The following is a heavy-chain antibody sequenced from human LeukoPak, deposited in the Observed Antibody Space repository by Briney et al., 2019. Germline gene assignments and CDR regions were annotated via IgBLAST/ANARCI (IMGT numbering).Heavy chain of an antibody. CDR1: GGSFSGYY. CDR3: AREQQQLVPGTNAFDI. D-gene: IGHD6-13*01. V-gene: IGHV4-34*01. J-gene: IGHJ3*02. CDR2: INHSGST. Sequence: SETLSLTCAVYGGSFSGYYWSWIRQPPGKGREWIGEINHSGSTNYNPSLKSRVTISVDTSKNQFSLKLSSVTAADTAVYYCAREQQQLVPGTNAFDIWGQGTMVTVSS.